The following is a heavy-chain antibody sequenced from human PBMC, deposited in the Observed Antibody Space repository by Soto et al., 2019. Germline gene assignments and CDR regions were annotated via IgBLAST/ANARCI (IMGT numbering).Heavy chain of an antibody. CDR1: GYTFTSYG. Sequence: QVQLVQSGAEVKKPGASVKVSCKASGYTFTSYGISWVRQAPGQGLEWMGWISAYNGNTNYAQKLQGRFTMTTDTSTSTAYMELRSLRSDDTAVYYSAREVLFSYAPDLNWFDPWGQGTLVTVSS. V-gene: IGHV1-18*01. CDR2: ISAYNGNT. D-gene: IGHD3-16*01. CDR3: AREVLFSYAPDLNWFDP. J-gene: IGHJ5*02.